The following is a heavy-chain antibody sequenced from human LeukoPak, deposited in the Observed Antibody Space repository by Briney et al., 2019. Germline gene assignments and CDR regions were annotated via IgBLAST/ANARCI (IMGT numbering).Heavy chain of an antibody. Sequence: AGGSLRLSCAASGFTFNTYAMHWVRQAPGKGLEWVSSISSSNNYIYYADSVKGRFTISRDNAKNSLYLQMNSLRAEDTAVYYCARSNGDYAFDYWGQGTLVTVSS. CDR1: GFTFNTYA. J-gene: IGHJ4*02. CDR2: ISSSNNYI. V-gene: IGHV3-21*01. D-gene: IGHD4-17*01. CDR3: ARSNGDYAFDY.